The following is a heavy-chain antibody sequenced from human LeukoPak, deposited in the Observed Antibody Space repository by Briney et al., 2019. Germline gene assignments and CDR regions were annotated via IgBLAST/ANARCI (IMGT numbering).Heavy chain of an antibody. CDR3: ATSYDFWSGSPSDAFDI. CDR2: ISGSGGST. J-gene: IGHJ3*02. V-gene: IGHV3-23*01. CDR1: GFTFSSYA. Sequence: HPGGSLRLSCAASGFTFSSYAMSWVRQAPGKGLEWVSAISGSGGSTYYADSVKGRFTISRDNSKNTLYLQMNSLRAEDTAVYYCATSYDFWSGSPSDAFDIWGQGTMVTVSS. D-gene: IGHD3-3*01.